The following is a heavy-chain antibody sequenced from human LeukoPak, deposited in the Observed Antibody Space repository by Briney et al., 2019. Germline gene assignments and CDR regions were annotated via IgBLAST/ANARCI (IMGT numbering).Heavy chain of an antibody. D-gene: IGHD3-3*01. CDR2: IYYSGST. V-gene: IGHV4-30-4*08. CDR3: ARGLDFWSVYSDY. Sequence: SQSLSLTCNVSGGSISGCDYYWSWIRQPPGKGLEWIGYIYYSGSTYYNPSLKSRVTISVDTSKNQFSLKLSFVTATDTAVYYCARGLDFWSVYSDYWGQGTLVTVHS. J-gene: IGHJ4*02. CDR1: GGSISGCDYY.